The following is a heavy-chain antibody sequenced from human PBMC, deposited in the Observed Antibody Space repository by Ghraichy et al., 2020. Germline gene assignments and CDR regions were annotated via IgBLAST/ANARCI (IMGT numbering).Heavy chain of an antibody. V-gene: IGHV3-30*04. CDR3: AKAYRWLVDY. CDR1: GFSFRTSS. D-gene: IGHD6-19*01. Sequence: GGSLRLSCAASGFSFRTSSMHWVRQAPGKGLEWVSIISSDGSLKYYAESLKDRFTISRDNLKNTLYLDMNGLDTGDTAIYYCAKAYRWLVDYWGQVTPVTVSS. CDR2: ISSDGSLK. J-gene: IGHJ4*02.